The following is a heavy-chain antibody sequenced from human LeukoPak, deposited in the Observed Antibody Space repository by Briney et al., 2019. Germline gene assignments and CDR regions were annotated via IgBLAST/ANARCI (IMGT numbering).Heavy chain of an antibody. CDR3: TTGGDILTGYYSFDY. D-gene: IGHD3-9*01. V-gene: IGHV3-15*01. CDR2: IKSKTDGGTT. J-gene: IGHJ4*02. Sequence: GGSLRLSCAASGFTFSNALMSWVRQAPGKGLEWVGRIKSKTDGGTTDYAAPGKGRFTISRDDSKNTLYLQMNSLKSEDTAVYYCTTGGDILTGYYSFDYWGQGTLVTVSS. CDR1: GFTFSNAL.